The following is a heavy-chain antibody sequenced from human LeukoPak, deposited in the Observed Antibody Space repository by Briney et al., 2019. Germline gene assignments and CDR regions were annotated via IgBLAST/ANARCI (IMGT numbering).Heavy chain of an antibody. CDR2: IYYSGST. Sequence: SETLSLTCTVSGGSISSYYWSWIRQPPGKGLEWIGYIYYSGSTNYNPSLKSRVTMSVDTSKNQFSLKLSSVTAVDTAVYYCARTGPSDVWGKGTTVTVSS. CDR3: ARTGPSDV. J-gene: IGHJ6*04. CDR1: GGSISSYY. V-gene: IGHV4-59*12.